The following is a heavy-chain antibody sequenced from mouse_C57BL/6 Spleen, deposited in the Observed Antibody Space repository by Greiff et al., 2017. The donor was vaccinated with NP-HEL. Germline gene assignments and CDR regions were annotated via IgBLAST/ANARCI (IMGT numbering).Heavy chain of an antibody. CDR1: GYTFTDYY. V-gene: IGHV1-26*01. D-gene: IGHD6-1*01. CDR2: INPNNGGT. CDR3: ARSTQPRYYYAMDY. J-gene: IGHJ4*01. Sequence: EVQLQQSGPELVKPGASVKISCKASGYTFTDYYMNWVKQSHGKSLEWIGDINPNNGGTSYNQKFKGKATLTVDKSSSTAYMELRSLTSEDSAVYYCARSTQPRYYYAMDYWGQGTSVTVSS.